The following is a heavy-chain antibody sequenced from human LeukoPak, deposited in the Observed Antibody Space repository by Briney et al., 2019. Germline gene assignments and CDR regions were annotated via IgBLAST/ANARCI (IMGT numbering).Heavy chain of an antibody. J-gene: IGHJ4*02. Sequence: GESLKISCKGSGYSFTSYWIGWVRQVPGKGLEGMGIIYPGYSDTRYTASFQGQVTISTDKSTLTAYLKWSSLKATDTAMYYCAAGIAARGKYYFDYWGQGTLVTVSS. D-gene: IGHD6-13*01. CDR2: IYPGYSDT. CDR3: AAGIAARGKYYFDY. V-gene: IGHV5-51*01. CDR1: GYSFTSYW.